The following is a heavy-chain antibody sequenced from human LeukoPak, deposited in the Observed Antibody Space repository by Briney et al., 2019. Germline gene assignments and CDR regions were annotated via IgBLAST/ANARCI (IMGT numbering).Heavy chain of an antibody. CDR1: GFTFSNYW. CDR2: IKQDGSEK. D-gene: IGHD2-15*01. Sequence: SGGSLRLSCAAPGFTFSNYWMSWVRQAPGKGLEWVANIKQDGSEKYYVDSVKGRFTISRDNAKNSLYLQMNSLRAEDTAVYYCARDHGRYCSGGSCYFGGFFEYWGQGTLGTVSS. V-gene: IGHV3-7*03. CDR3: ARDHGRYCSGGSCYFGGFFEY. J-gene: IGHJ4*02.